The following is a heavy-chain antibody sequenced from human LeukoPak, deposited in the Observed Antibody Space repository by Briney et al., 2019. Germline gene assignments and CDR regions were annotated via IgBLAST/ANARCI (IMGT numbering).Heavy chain of an antibody. Sequence: ASVKVSCKASGYTFTGYYMHWVRQAPGQGLEWMGWINPNSGGTNYAQKFQGRVTMTRDTSISTAYMELSRLRSDDTAVYYCARSRYDNSGYPGYWGQGTLVAVSS. CDR2: INPNSGGT. D-gene: IGHD3-22*01. CDR1: GYTFTGYY. CDR3: ARSRYDNSGYPGY. J-gene: IGHJ4*02. V-gene: IGHV1-2*02.